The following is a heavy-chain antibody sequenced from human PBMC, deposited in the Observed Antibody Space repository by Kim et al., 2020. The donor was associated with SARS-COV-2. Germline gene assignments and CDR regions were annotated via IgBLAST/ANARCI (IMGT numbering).Heavy chain of an antibody. CDR3: ALSGSGRTHHD. D-gene: IGHD3-10*01. J-gene: IGHJ4*02. CDR1: GYMFTTYG. V-gene: IGHV1-18*01. CDR2: ISAVNDKT. Sequence: ASVKVSCKASGYMFTTYGIFWVRRAPGQGLEWMGWISAVNDKTRFAQKFQGRVTMTRDTSTSTAYMELGSLTSDDTAMYYCALSGSGRTHHDCGRGSLVT.